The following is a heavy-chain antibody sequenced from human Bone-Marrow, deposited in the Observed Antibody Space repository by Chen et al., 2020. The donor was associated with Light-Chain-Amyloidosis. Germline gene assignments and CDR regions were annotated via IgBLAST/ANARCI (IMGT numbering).Heavy chain of an antibody. CDR1: GFTFRTSW. D-gene: IGHD5-12*01. CDR2: ISPDGTRV. J-gene: IGHJ4*02. Sequence: DVQLLESGGGLVQPGGSLRISCADSGFTFRTSWMHWVRQAPGKGLVWVSRISPDGTRVDYADSVRGRFTISRDDAKSTVYLQMNSLRAEDTAVYYCSREFTGYDDYWGQGTLVTVSS. CDR3: SREFTGYDDY. V-gene: IGHV3-74*01.